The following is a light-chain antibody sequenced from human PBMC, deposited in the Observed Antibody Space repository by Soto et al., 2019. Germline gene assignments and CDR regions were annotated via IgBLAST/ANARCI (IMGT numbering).Light chain of an antibody. Sequence: IQLTQSPSSLSASVGDRVTITCRASQDVSSFLAWYHQKPGKSPKLLIYTASPLHSGVPSRFSGSGSGTEFTLTISSLQPEDFATYYCHHLKTYPPTFGPGTKVDVK. CDR3: HHLKTYPPT. J-gene: IGKJ3*01. V-gene: IGKV1-9*01. CDR1: QDVSSF. CDR2: TAS.